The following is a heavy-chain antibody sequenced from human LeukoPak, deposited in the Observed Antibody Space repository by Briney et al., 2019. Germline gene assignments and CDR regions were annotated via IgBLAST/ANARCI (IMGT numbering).Heavy chain of an antibody. D-gene: IGHD6-19*01. CDR1: GGSISSHY. J-gene: IGHJ4*02. Sequence: SETLSLTCTFSGGSISSHYWTWFRQPPGKGLEWIGSFYNSGSTSYNPSLGSRVTISLDTSKNLFSLKLTSVTAADSAIYYCATTQQWLASYYWGQGTLVTVSS. V-gene: IGHV4-59*08. CDR2: FYNSGST. CDR3: ATTQQWLASYY.